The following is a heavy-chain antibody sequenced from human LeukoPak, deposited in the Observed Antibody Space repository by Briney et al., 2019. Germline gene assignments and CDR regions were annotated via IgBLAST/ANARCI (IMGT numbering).Heavy chain of an antibody. CDR1: GYTFTGYY. D-gene: IGHD5-18*01. CDR2: INPNSGGT. V-gene: IGHV1-2*02. J-gene: IGHJ4*02. Sequence: ASVKVSCKASGYTFTGYYMHWVRQAPGQGLEWMGWINPNSGGTNYAQKFQGRVTMTRDTSISTAYMELSSLRSEDTAVYYCARGPDTAMLRVDYWGQGTLVTVSS. CDR3: ARGPDTAMLRVDY.